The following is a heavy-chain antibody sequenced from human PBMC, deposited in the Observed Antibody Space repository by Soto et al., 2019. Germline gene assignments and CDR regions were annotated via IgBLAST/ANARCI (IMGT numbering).Heavy chain of an antibody. CDR2: ISGSGGST. J-gene: IGHJ4*02. CDR3: AKPHNRKVVPAAIDY. CDR1: GFTFSSYA. Sequence: HPGGSLRLSCAASGFTFSSYAMSWVRQAPGKGLEWVSAISGSGGSTYYADSVKGRFTISRDNSKNTLYLQMNSLRAEGTAVYYCAKPHNRKVVPAAIDYWGQGTLVTVSS. D-gene: IGHD2-2*01. V-gene: IGHV3-23*01.